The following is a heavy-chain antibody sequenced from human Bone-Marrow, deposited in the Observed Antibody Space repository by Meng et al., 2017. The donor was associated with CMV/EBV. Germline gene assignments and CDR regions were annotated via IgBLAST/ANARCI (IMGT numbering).Heavy chain of an antibody. V-gene: IGHV1-2*02. CDR3: ARGEELERWFPTVDY. Sequence: ASVKVSCKASGYTFTGYYMHWVRQAPGQGLEWMGWINPNSGGTNYAQKFQGRVTMTRDTSISTAYMELSRLRSDDTGVYYCARGEELERWFPTVDYWGQGTLVTVSS. J-gene: IGHJ4*02. CDR2: INPNSGGT. D-gene: IGHD5-18*01. CDR1: GYTFTGYY.